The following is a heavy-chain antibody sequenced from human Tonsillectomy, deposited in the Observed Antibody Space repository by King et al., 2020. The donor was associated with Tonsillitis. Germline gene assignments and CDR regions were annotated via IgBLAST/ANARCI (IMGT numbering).Heavy chain of an antibody. D-gene: IGHD6-6*01. CDR2: IYYSGST. J-gene: IGHJ6*03. V-gene: IGHV4-59*01. CDR1: GGSISSYY. CDR3: ASSPHSSSSVGVAFGYYHYYMDV. Sequence: VQLQESGPGLVKPSETLSLTCTVSGGSISSYYWSWIRQPPGKGLEWIGYIYYSGSTNYNPSLKSRVTISVDTSKNQFSLKLSSVTAADTAVYYCASSPHSSSSVGVAFGYYHYYMDVWGKGTTVTVSS.